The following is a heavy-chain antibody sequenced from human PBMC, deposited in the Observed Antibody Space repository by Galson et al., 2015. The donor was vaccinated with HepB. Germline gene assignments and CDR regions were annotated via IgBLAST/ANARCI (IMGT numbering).Heavy chain of an antibody. D-gene: IGHD1-26*01. Sequence: SVKVSCKASGYTFINYAVHWVRRAPGQSLEWMGWINAGHATTQYSQSFQGRVTISRDTSASTAYMELSSLRSEDTAVYYCARGPYSGNYYGVFDIWGQGTMVTVSS. V-gene: IGHV1-3*01. CDR2: INAGHATT. CDR1: GYTFINYA. CDR3: ARGPYSGNYYGVFDI. J-gene: IGHJ3*02.